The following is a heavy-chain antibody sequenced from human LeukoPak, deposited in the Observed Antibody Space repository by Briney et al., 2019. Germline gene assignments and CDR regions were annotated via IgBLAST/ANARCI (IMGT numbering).Heavy chain of an antibody. CDR3: ARGKYNWNGGYFDY. D-gene: IGHD1-20*01. Sequence: GGSLRLSCAASEFTFSSYGMHWVRQAPGKGLEWVAVIWYDGSNKYYADSVKGRFTISRDNSKNTLYLQMNSLRAEDTAVYYCARGKYNWNGGYFDYWGQGTLVTVSS. V-gene: IGHV3-33*01. CDR2: IWYDGSNK. J-gene: IGHJ4*02. CDR1: EFTFSSYG.